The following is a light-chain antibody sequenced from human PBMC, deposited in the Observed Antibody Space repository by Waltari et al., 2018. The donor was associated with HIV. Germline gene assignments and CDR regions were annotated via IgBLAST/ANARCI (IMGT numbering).Light chain of an antibody. CDR3: QQRSSWLT. Sequence: EIVLTQSPTTLSLSPGERATLSCRASQRVSIYLAWYQQNRGQTPRLLIYDASKRAAGVPARFSGGGSGTDFTLTISSLEPEDSAFYYCQQRSSWLTFGGGTNVEI. V-gene: IGKV3-11*01. CDR1: QRVSIY. J-gene: IGKJ4*01. CDR2: DAS.